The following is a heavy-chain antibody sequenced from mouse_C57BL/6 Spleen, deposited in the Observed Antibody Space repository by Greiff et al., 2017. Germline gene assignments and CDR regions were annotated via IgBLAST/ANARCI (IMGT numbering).Heavy chain of an antibody. CDR2: IYPGSGST. D-gene: IGHD2-4*01. CDR1: GYTFTSYW. V-gene: IGHV1-55*01. Sequence: QVQLQQSGAELVKPGASVTMSCKASGYTFTSYWITWVKQRPGQGLEWIGDIYPGSGSTNYNEKFKSKATLTVDTSSSTAYMQLSSLTSEDSAVYYCAREGIYYDYDGDYWGQGTTLTVSS. CDR3: AREGIYYDYDGDY. J-gene: IGHJ2*01.